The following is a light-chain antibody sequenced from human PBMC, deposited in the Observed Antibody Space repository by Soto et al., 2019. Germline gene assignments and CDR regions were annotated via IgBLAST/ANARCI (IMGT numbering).Light chain of an antibody. CDR3: QSYDTSLRAWV. Sequence: QSVLTQPPSVSGAPGQRVTISCTGSSSNIGAGYDVHWYQQPPGASPRLLIYGNTNRPSGLPDRFSGSKSGTSASLAITGLHGEDEAEYYCQSYDTSLRAWVFGGGTKLTVL. V-gene: IGLV1-40*01. CDR2: GNT. J-gene: IGLJ3*02. CDR1: SSNIGAGYD.